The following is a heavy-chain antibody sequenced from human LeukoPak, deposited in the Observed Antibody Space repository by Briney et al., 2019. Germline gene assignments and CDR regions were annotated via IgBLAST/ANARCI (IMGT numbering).Heavy chain of an antibody. CDR2: FDPEDGET. J-gene: IGHJ4*02. CDR1: GYTLTELS. V-gene: IGHV1-24*01. CDR3: ATSGSGYYYEFDY. D-gene: IGHD3-22*01. Sequence: ASVKVCCKVSGYTLTELSMHWVRQAPGKGLEWMGGFDPEDGETIYAQKFQGRVTMTEDTSTDTAYMELSSLRSEDTAVYYCATSGSGYYYEFDYWGQGTLVTVSS.